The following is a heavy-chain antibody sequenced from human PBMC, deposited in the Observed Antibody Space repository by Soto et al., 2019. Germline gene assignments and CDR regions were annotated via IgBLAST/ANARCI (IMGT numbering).Heavy chain of an antibody. J-gene: IGHJ6*02. V-gene: IGHV3-23*01. CDR2: ISGSGGST. Sequence: GGSLRLSCAASGFTFSSYAMSWVRQAPGKGLEWVSAISGSGGSTYYADSVEGRLTISRDDSTNTLYLQMNSLRVEDTAVYYCAKDPPWTVGPLAMDVWGQGTTVTVSS. CDR1: GFTFSSYA. D-gene: IGHD1-26*01. CDR3: AKDPPWTVGPLAMDV.